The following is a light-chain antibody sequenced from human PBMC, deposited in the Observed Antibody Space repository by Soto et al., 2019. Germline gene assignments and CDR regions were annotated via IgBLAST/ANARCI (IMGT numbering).Light chain of an antibody. V-gene: IGKV3-15*01. CDR3: QQYNQWPPGT. J-gene: IGKJ1*01. Sequence: EIVLTQSPGSLSLSPGERATLSCRASQSVTSSYLAWWQQRPGQAPRLLIYGASTRATGIRARFSGSGSGTELALTISSLQSEDFAVYYCQQYNQWPPGTYGQGTKVDIK. CDR2: GAS. CDR1: QSVTSSY.